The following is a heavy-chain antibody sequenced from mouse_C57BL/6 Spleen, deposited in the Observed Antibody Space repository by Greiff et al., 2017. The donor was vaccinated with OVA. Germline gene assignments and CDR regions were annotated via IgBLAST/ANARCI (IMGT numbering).Heavy chain of an antibody. D-gene: IGHD2-3*01. Sequence: EVHLVESGPELVKPGASVKMSCKASGYTFTDYNMHWVKQSHGKSLEWIGYINPNNGGTSYNQKFKGKATLTVNKSSSTAYMELRSLTSEDSAVYYCARDGYDGVFDYWGQGTTLTVSS. CDR1: GYTFTDYN. CDR2: INPNNGGT. J-gene: IGHJ2*01. CDR3: ARDGYDGVFDY. V-gene: IGHV1-22*01.